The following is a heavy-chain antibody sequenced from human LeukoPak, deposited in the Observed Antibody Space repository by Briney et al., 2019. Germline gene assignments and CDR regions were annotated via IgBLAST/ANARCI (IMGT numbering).Heavy chain of an antibody. CDR3: ARASRTSGSYFSPPGY. V-gene: IGHV1-8*01. Sequence: ASVKVSCKASGYTFTSYDINWVRQATGQGLEWMGWMNPNSGNTGYAQKFQGRVTMTRNTSISTAYMELSSLRSEDTAVYYCARASRTSGSYFSPPGYWGQGTLVTVPS. CDR2: MNPNSGNT. J-gene: IGHJ4*02. D-gene: IGHD1-26*01. CDR1: GYTFTSYD.